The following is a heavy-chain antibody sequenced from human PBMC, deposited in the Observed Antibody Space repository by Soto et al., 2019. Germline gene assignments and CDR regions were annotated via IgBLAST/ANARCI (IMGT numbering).Heavy chain of an antibody. Sequence: LGESLKLSCNGSGYSFTSYWISWVRQVPWKAPEWMGRIDPSDSYTNYSPSFQGHVTISADKSISTAYLQWSSLKASDTAMYYCARLRVAVAGTGYYYYGMDVWGQGTTVTVSS. CDR1: GYSFTSYW. V-gene: IGHV5-10-1*01. CDR3: ARLRVAVAGTGYYYYGMDV. CDR2: IDPSDSYT. J-gene: IGHJ6*02. D-gene: IGHD6-19*01.